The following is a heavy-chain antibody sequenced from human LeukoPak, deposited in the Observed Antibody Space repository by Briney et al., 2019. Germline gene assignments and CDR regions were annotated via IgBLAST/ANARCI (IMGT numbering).Heavy chain of an antibody. CDR3: ARDGYYDSSGPAGWFDR. CDR1: GFTVSSNY. CDR2: IYSGVST. Sequence: GESLRLSCAASGFTVSSNYMSWVRQPPGKGLDWVSIIYSGVSTYYADSVKGRFTISRDNSKNKLYLQMNSLRSEDTAVYYCARDGYYDSSGPAGWFDRWGQGILVSVSS. D-gene: IGHD3-22*01. J-gene: IGHJ5*02. V-gene: IGHV3-66*02.